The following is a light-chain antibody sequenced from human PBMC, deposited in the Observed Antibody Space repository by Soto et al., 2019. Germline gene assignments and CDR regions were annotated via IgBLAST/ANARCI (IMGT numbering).Light chain of an antibody. CDR3: QQRSNWPFT. CDR1: QTVASY. CDR2: DVS. Sequence: EIVLTQSPATLSLSPGERATLSCRASQTVASYLAWYQQKPGLDPRLLIYDVSTRATGIPARFSGSGSGTAFTLTISSLDPEDFAVYYCQQRSNWPFTFGPGTKLDIK. J-gene: IGKJ3*01. V-gene: IGKV3-11*01.